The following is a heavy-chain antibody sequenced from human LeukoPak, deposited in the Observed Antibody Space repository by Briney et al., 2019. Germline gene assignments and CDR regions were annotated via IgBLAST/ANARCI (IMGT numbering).Heavy chain of an antibody. D-gene: IGHD5-24*01. V-gene: IGHV3-48*04. Sequence: GGSLRLSCAASGFTLSSYSMNWVRQAPGKGLEWVSYISSSSSTIYYADSVKGRFTISRDNAKNSLYLQMNSLRAEDTAVYYCARESEMATTVSDYWGQGTLVTVSS. CDR1: GFTLSSYS. CDR3: ARESEMATTVSDY. CDR2: ISSSSSTI. J-gene: IGHJ4*02.